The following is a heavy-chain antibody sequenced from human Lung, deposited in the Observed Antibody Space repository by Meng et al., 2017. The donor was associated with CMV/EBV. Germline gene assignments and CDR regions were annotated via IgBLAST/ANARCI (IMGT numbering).Heavy chain of an antibody. Sequence: XVXXSCXXSGYTFTSYYMHWVRQAPGQGLEWMGIINPSGGSTSYAQKFQGRVTMTRDTSTSTVYMELSSLRSEDTAVYYCARDRERGYSYGIIDYWGQGTXVTVSS. CDR3: ARDRERGYSYGIIDY. CDR1: GYTFTSYY. D-gene: IGHD5-18*01. V-gene: IGHV1-46*01. CDR2: INPSGGST. J-gene: IGHJ4*02.